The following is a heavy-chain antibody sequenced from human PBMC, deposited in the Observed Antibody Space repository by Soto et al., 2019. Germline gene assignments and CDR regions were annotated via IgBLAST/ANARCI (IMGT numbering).Heavy chain of an antibody. V-gene: IGHV3-33*01. CDR1: GFTFSSYG. CDR3: ARDSSSSAGYFQH. Sequence: GVSLRLSCAASGFTFSSYGMHWVRQAPGKGLEWVAVIWYDGSNKYYADSVKGRFTISRDNSKNTLYLQMNSLRAEDTAVYYCARDSSSSAGYFQHWGQGTLVTVSS. D-gene: IGHD6-6*01. J-gene: IGHJ1*01. CDR2: IWYDGSNK.